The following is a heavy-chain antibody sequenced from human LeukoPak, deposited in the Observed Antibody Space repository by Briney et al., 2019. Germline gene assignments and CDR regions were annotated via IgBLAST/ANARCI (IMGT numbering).Heavy chain of an antibody. V-gene: IGHV3-23*01. J-gene: IGHJ4*02. CDR3: AIAAESIVVVRAAFDY. CDR1: GFTFVSDA. Sequence: RTGGSLRLSCAASGFTFVSDAMSAVPQAPGKGLERVSAVGGGGGSTYYAASTRRPFTVSRDNSKTTLYLQMNSLRAEDTAVYYCAIAAESIVVVRAAFDYWGQGTLVTVSP. CDR2: VGGGGGST. D-gene: IGHD2-2*01.